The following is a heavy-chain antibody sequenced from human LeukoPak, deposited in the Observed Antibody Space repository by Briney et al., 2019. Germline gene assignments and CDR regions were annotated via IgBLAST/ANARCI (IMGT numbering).Heavy chain of an antibody. V-gene: IGHV5-51*01. J-gene: IGHJ4*02. CDR2: IYPGDSDT. Sequence: GESLKISCKDSGYSFTSYWIGWVXQMXXXGLXWMGIIYPGDSDTRYSPSLQGQVTISADKSINTAYLQWSSLKASDTAIYYCARRGVAMDPFDYWGQGTLVTVSS. D-gene: IGHD5-18*01. CDR3: ARRGVAMDPFDY. CDR1: GYSFTSYW.